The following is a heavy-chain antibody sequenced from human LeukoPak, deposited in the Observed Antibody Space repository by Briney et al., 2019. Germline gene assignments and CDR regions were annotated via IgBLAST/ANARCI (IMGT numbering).Heavy chain of an antibody. D-gene: IGHD5-24*01. CDR2: IYTSGST. CDR3: ARQSLATNYYSYYMDV. CDR1: GGSISSYY. Sequence: SETLSLTCTVSGGSISSYYWRWIRQPAGKGLEWIGRIYTSGSTNYNPSLKSRVTMSVDTSKNQCSLNLSAETAADTAVYYCARQSLATNYYSYYMDVWGKGTTVTIS. J-gene: IGHJ6*03. V-gene: IGHV4-4*07.